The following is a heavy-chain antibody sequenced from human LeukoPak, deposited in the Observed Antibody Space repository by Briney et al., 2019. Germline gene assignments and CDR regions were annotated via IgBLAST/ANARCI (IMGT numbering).Heavy chain of an antibody. CDR1: GYTFSSYS. V-gene: IGHV1-18*01. CDR3: ARNPPVYSSGWYDY. Sequence: ASVKVSCKASGYTFSSYSISWVRQAPGQGLEWVGWISAYNDNTNYAQKLQGRVTMTTDTSTSTAYMELRSLRSDDTAVYYCARNPPVYSSGWYDYWGQGTLVTVSS. D-gene: IGHD6-19*01. CDR2: ISAYNDNT. J-gene: IGHJ4*02.